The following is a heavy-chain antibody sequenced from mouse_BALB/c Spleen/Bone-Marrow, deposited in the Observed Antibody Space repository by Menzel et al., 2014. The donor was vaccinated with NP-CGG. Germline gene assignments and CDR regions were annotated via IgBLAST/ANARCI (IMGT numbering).Heavy chain of an antibody. D-gene: IGHD3-1*01. CDR2: ISPYYVDG. CDR1: GYTFTDFA. V-gene: IGHV1S137*01. Sequence: QVQLKQSGAELVRPGVSVKTSCKGSGYTFTDFAIHWVKQSHTKSLEWIGVISPYYVDGGCNQKFKGKATMTIDRSSSTAYMELARPTSEDSAIYYCARGAASGLYYYAMDYWGQGTSVAVSS. J-gene: IGHJ4*01. CDR3: ARGAASGLYYYAMDY.